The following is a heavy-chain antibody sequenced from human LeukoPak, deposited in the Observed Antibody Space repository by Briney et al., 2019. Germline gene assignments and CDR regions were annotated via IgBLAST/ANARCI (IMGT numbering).Heavy chain of an antibody. J-gene: IGHJ4*02. CDR2: IYSGGST. CDR3: AKSTAPCSRGSCYSALES. D-gene: IGHD2-15*01. V-gene: IGHV3-66*01. Sequence: GGSLRLSCAASGFTISSNYMSWVRQAPGEGVEWVSVIYSGGSTYYADSVKGRFTISRDNSKNTLYLQMNSLRVEDTAIYYCAKSTAPCSRGSCYSALESWGQGTLVTVSS. CDR1: GFTISSNY.